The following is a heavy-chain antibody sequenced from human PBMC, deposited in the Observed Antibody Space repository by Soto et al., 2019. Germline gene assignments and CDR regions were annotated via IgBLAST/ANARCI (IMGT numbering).Heavy chain of an antibody. CDR3: TRHAIGVVVPAAIRN. D-gene: IGHD2-15*01. V-gene: IGHV4-39*01. CDR1: GGSIISSSYY. J-gene: IGHJ4*02. CDR2: IYYTGTS. Sequence: PSETLSLTCAVSGGSIISSSYYFDCIRQPPGKGLEWIGTIYYTGTSNYNPSLKSRVTISVDTSKNQFSLNLSSVTAADTAVYYCTRHAIGVVVPAAIRNWGQGSLVTVSS.